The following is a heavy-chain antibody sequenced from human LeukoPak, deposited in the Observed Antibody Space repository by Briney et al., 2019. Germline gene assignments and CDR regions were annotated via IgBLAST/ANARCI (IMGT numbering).Heavy chain of an antibody. CDR1: GFTFTSYW. V-gene: IGHV3-74*03. J-gene: IGHJ4*02. Sequence: GGSLRLSCAASGFTFTSYWMHWIRQAPGKGLVWVSLINSDGSTTKYADSVKGRFTMSRDNAKNTLYLEMNSLRGEDTAVYYCATGGSSGWYHFEYWGEGTLVTVSS. D-gene: IGHD6-19*01. CDR3: ATGGSSGWYHFEY. CDR2: INSDGSTT.